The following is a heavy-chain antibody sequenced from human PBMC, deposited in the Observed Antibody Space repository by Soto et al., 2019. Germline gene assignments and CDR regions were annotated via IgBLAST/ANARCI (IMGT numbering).Heavy chain of an antibody. CDR3: AKDLAEWRLWETYRSLFDY. D-gene: IGHD3-16*02. Sequence: ESGGGVVQPGRSLRLSCAASGFTFSTYGMHWVRQAPGKGLEWVTLISYDGINKYYADSVKGRFTISRDNSKNTLYLQMNSLRAEDTAIYYCAKDLAEWRLWETYRSLFDYWGQGTLVTVSS. CDR1: GFTFSTYG. V-gene: IGHV3-30*18. CDR2: ISYDGINK. J-gene: IGHJ4*02.